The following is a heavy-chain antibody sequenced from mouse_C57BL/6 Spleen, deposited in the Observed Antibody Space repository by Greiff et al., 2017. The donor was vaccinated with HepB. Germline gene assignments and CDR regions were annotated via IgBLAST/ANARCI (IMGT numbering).Heavy chain of an antibody. Sequence: VQLQQSGPELVKPGASVKISCKASGYSFTGYYMNWVKQSPEKSLEWIGEINPSTGGTTYNQKFKAKATLTVDKSSSTAYMQLKSLTSEDSAVYYCARSLGEYFDVWGTGTTVTVSS. CDR2: INPSTGGT. V-gene: IGHV1-42*01. CDR1: GYSFTGYY. CDR3: ARSLGEYFDV. D-gene: IGHD4-1*01. J-gene: IGHJ1*03.